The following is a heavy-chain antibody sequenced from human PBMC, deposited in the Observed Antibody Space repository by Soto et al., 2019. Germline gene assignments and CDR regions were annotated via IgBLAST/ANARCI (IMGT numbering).Heavy chain of an antibody. CDR1: GYNFIDYS. Sequence: ASVKVSCKASGYNFIDYSINWVRQAPGQGLEWMGWMNPKSGHTAHAQKIQGRVILTRDTSINTVYMELSRLTSGDTAVYFCARRIPDENLDPWGGGTQVTVSS. J-gene: IGHJ5*02. V-gene: IGHV1-8*01. CDR3: ARRIPDENLDP. D-gene: IGHD2-21*01. CDR2: MNPKSGHT.